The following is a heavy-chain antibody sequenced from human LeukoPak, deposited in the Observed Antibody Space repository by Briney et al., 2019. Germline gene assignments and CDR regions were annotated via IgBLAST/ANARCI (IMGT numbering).Heavy chain of an antibody. Sequence: SETLSLTCTVSGGSISSYYWGWIRQPPGKGLEWIGYIYDSGSTKYNPSLKSRVTISIDTSKKQFSLKLSSVTAADTAVYYCTRRRHYYGMDVWGQGATVTVSS. V-gene: IGHV4-59*08. J-gene: IGHJ6*02. CDR3: TRRRHYYGMDV. CDR2: IYDSGST. CDR1: GGSISSYY.